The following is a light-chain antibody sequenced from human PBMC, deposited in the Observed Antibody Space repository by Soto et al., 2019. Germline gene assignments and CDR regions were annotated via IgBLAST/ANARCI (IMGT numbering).Light chain of an antibody. Sequence: DVVMTQSPLSLPVTPGEPASISCRSSQSLLSSNGYTYLDWYLQKPGQSPQLLIYLVSYRASGVPDRFSGSGSGTDFTLRISRVEPEDVGVYYCMQATLTPLTFGGGTAVDIK. CDR2: LVS. CDR1: QSLLSSNGYTY. CDR3: MQATLTPLT. J-gene: IGKJ4*01. V-gene: IGKV2-28*01.